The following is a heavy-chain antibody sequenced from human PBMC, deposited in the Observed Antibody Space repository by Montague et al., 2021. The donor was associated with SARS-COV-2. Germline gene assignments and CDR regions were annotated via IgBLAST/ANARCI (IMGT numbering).Heavy chain of an antibody. CDR1: GFTFSRYE. J-gene: IGHJ4*02. Sequence: SLRLSCAASGFTFSRYEMNWVRQAPGKGLEWVSYISSSGSTLYYADSVRGRFTISRDNARDSVYLQMNSLRAEDTAVYYCAREEDSYGSGTLDYWGQGTPVTVSS. V-gene: IGHV3-48*03. CDR3: AREEDSYGSGTLDY. CDR2: ISSSGSTL. D-gene: IGHD3-10*01.